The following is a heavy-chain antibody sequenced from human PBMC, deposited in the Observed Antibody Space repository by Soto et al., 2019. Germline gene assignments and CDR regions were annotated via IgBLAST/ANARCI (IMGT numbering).Heavy chain of an antibody. D-gene: IGHD6-13*01. Sequence: QVQLVRSGAEVKKPGSSVKVSCKASGGTFSSYAISWVRQAPGQGLEWMGGIIPIFGTANYAQKFQGRVTITADKSTSTAYMELSSLRSEDTAVYYCARDRTAAAGTFYYYYGMDVWGQGTTVTVSS. CDR2: IIPIFGTA. J-gene: IGHJ6*02. V-gene: IGHV1-69*06. CDR1: GGTFSSYA. CDR3: ARDRTAAAGTFYYYYGMDV.